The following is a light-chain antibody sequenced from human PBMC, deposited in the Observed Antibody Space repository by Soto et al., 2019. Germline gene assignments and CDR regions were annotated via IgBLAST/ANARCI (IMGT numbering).Light chain of an antibody. Sequence: EIVMTQSPATLSVSSGERSSLSFRASQSVSSKLAWYQQKPGQAPRLLIVGSFARATGIPARFSGSGSGSEFTLTISGLQSEDFAVYYCQQYNDRPPITFGQGTRLEI. CDR2: GSF. CDR3: QQYNDRPPIT. J-gene: IGKJ5*01. CDR1: QSVSSK. V-gene: IGKV3-15*01.